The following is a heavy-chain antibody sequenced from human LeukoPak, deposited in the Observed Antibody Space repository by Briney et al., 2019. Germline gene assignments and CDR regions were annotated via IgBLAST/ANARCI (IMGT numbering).Heavy chain of an antibody. CDR3: ARSPPYYDSSGYSLGAFDI. Sequence: ASVKVSCKASGGTFGSYAISWVRQAPGQGLEWMGGITPIFGTANYAQKFQGRVTITADESTSTAYMELSSLRSEDTAVYYCARSPPYYDSSGYSLGAFDIWGQGTMVTVSS. CDR2: ITPIFGTA. V-gene: IGHV1-69*01. CDR1: GGTFGSYA. J-gene: IGHJ3*02. D-gene: IGHD3-22*01.